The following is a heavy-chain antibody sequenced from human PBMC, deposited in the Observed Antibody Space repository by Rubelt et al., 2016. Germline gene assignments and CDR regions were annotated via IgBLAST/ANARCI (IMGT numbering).Heavy chain of an antibody. CDR3: ARNLIMITFGGVIVPPDY. V-gene: IGHV1-18*01. J-gene: IGHJ4*02. CDR2: ISAYNGNT. D-gene: IGHD3-16*02. CDR1: GYTFTSYG. Sequence: QVQLVQSGAEVKKPGASVKVSCKASGYTFTSYGISWVRHAPGQGLEWMGWISAYNGNTNYAQKLQGRVTMTTDTSTSTAYMELRSLRSDDTAVYYCARNLIMITFGGVIVPPDYWGQGTLVTVSS.